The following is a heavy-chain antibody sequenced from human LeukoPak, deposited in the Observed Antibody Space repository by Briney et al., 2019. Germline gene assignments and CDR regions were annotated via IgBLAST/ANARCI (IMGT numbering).Heavy chain of an antibody. CDR2: ISSSSSTI. V-gene: IGHV3-48*01. CDR1: GFTFSSYR. J-gene: IGHJ4*02. Sequence: GGSLRLSCAASGFTFSSYRMNWVRQAPGKGLEWVSYISSSSSTIYYADSVKGRFTISRDNAKNSLYLQMNSLRAEDTAVYYCARAGFSFSDYSGSFFDYWGQGTLVTVSS. D-gene: IGHD3-10*01. CDR3: ARAGFSFSDYSGSFFDY.